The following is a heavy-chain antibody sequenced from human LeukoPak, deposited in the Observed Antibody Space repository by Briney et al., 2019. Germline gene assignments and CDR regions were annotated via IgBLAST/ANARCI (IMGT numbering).Heavy chain of an antibody. CDR2: IRGSGGST. CDR1: GFTFSSYA. V-gene: IGHV3-23*01. CDR3: ASPILTGYGY. D-gene: IGHD3-9*01. J-gene: IGHJ4*02. Sequence: PGGSLRLSCAASGFTFSSYAMSWVRQAPGKGLEWISAIRGSGGSTDYADSVRGRFTISRDTSKNTLYLQMSSLRAEDTVVYCGASPILTGYGYWGQGTLVTVSS.